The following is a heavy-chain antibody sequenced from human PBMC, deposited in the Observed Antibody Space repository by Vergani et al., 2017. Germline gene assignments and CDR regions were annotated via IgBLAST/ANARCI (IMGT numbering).Heavy chain of an antibody. J-gene: IGHJ3*02. V-gene: IGHV4-39*07. CDR2: IDYSGST. D-gene: IGHD6-19*01. Sequence: QLQLQESGPGLVKPSETLSLTCTVSGGSISSSSYYWGWIRQPPGKGLEWIGSIDYSGSTYYNPSLKSRVTISVDTSKNQFSLKLSSVTAADTAVYYCARDDRSSGWYFGAFDIWGQGTMVTVSS. CDR3: ARDDRSSGWYFGAFDI. CDR1: GGSISSSSYY.